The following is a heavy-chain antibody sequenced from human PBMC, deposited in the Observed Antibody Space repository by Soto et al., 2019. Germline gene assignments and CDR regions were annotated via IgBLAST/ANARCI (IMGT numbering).Heavy chain of an antibody. CDR1: GFSLSTSGVG. CDR3: AHSYLWEDYYDSSGTKEDAFDI. J-gene: IGHJ3*02. CDR2: IYWNDDK. Sequence: SGPTLVNPTQTLTLTCTFSGFSLSTSGVGVGWIRQPPGKALEWLALIYWNDDKRYSPSLKSRLTITKDTSKNQVVLTMTNMDPVDTATYYCAHSYLWEDYYDSSGTKEDAFDIWGQGTMVTVSS. V-gene: IGHV2-5*01. D-gene: IGHD3-22*01.